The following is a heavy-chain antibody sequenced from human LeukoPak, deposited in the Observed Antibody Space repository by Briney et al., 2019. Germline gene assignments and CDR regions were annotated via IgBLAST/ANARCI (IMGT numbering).Heavy chain of an antibody. CDR1: GGTFSSYA. CDR3: ARSTVVRFRYMDV. Sequence: GSSVKVSCKASGGTFSSYAISWVRQAPGQGLEWMGGIIPIFGTANYAQKLQGRVTMTTDTSTSTAYMELRSLRSDDTAVYYCARSTVVRFRYMDVWGKGTTVTVSS. CDR2: IIPIFGTA. D-gene: IGHD4-23*01. V-gene: IGHV1-69*05. J-gene: IGHJ6*03.